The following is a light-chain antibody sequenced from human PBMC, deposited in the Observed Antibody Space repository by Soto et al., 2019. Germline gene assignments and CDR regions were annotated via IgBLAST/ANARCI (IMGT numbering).Light chain of an antibody. CDR1: QSVSRW. Sequence: DIQMTQSPSILSASVGDSVTITCRASQSVSRWLAWYQQKPGKAPKLLIYDASSLNSGVPSRFSGSQSGTEFTLTISSLQPEDFATYYCQQYHGYSTFGQGTKLEIK. CDR2: DAS. CDR3: QQYHGYST. V-gene: IGKV1-5*01. J-gene: IGKJ2*01.